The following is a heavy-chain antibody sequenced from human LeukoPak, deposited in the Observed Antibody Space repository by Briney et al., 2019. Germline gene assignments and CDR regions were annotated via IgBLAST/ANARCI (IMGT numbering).Heavy chain of an antibody. CDR2: IYYSGST. CDR1: GGSISSSSYY. Sequence: PETLSLTCTVSGGSISSSSYYWGWIRQPPGKGLEWIGSIYYSGSTYYNPSLKSRVTISVDTSKNQFSLKLSSVTAADTAVYYCARQHSSGWCLSYFDYWGQGTLVTVSS. CDR3: ARQHSSGWCLSYFDY. V-gene: IGHV4-39*01. D-gene: IGHD6-19*01. J-gene: IGHJ4*02.